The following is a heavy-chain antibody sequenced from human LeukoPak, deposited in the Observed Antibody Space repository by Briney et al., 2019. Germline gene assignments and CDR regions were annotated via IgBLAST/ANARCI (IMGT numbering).Heavy chain of an antibody. CDR3: ARGDVRRGYSYGRFDY. V-gene: IGHV4-31*03. CDR2: IYHSGST. J-gene: IGHJ4*02. D-gene: IGHD5-18*01. Sequence: SQTLSLTCTVSGGSISSGGYYWSWIRQHPGKGLEWIGEIYHSGSTNYNPPLKSRVTISVDKSKNQFSLKLSSVTAADTAVYYCARGDVRRGYSYGRFDYWGQGTLVTVSS. CDR1: GGSISSGGYY.